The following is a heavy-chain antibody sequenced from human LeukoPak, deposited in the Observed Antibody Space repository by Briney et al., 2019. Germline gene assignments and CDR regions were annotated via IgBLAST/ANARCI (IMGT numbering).Heavy chain of an antibody. Sequence: GRSLRLSCAASGYTFSSYGMNWVRQAPGKGLEWVAVIWYDGSNKYYADSVKGRFTISRDNPKNTLYLQMNSLRVEDTAVYYCAREPYHYDSSGYYLDYWGQGTLVTVSS. V-gene: IGHV3-33*01. D-gene: IGHD3-22*01. CDR3: AREPYHYDSSGYYLDY. J-gene: IGHJ4*02. CDR2: IWYDGSNK. CDR1: GYTFSSYG.